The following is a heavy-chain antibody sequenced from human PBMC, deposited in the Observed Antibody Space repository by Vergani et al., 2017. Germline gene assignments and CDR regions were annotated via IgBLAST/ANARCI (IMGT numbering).Heavy chain of an antibody. V-gene: IGHV3-48*01. CDR2: ISSSRSTI. D-gene: IGHD1-26*01. CDR1: GFPFSSYS. J-gene: IGHJ4*02. Sequence: EVQLVESGGGLVQPGGSLRLSCAASGFPFSSYSMNWVRQAPGKGLEWVSYISSSRSTIYYADSVKGRFTISRDNAKNSLYLQMNSLRAADTAVYYCARGWARLLFDYWGKGTRVTVSS. CDR3: ARGWARLLFDY.